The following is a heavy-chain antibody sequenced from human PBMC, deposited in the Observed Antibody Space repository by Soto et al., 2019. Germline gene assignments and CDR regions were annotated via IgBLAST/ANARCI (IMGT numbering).Heavy chain of an antibody. J-gene: IGHJ4*02. CDR1: GVSISSSNW. CDR2: IYHSGST. CDR3: ATLLYGSGKPR. V-gene: IGHV4-4*02. Sequence: QVQLQESGPGLVKPSGTLSLTCAVSGVSISSSNWWSWVRQPPGKGLEWIGEIYHSGSTNYNPSLTSRFTISVDKSKNQFSLNLSSVTAADTAVYFYATLLYGSGKPRCGQGTLVTVSS. D-gene: IGHD3-10*01.